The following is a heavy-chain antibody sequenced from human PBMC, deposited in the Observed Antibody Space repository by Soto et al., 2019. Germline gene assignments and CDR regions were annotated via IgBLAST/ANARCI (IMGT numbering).Heavy chain of an antibody. CDR2: ISGSGVST. V-gene: IGHV3-23*01. CDR3: AKSPGMYYYDSSGYYHYDY. D-gene: IGHD3-22*01. J-gene: IGHJ4*02. Sequence: GGSLRLXCVASGFTFSSYAMSWVRQAPGKGLEWVSAISGSGVSTYYADSVKGRFTISRDNSKNTLYLQMNSLRAEDTAVYYCAKSPGMYYYDSSGYYHYDYWGQGTLVTVSS. CDR1: GFTFSSYA.